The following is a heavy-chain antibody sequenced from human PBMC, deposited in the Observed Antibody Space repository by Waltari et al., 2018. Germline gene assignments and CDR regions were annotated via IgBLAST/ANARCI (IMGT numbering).Heavy chain of an antibody. V-gene: IGHV3-53*02. Sequence: EVQLVETGGGLIQPGGSLRLSCAASGFAVSSNYMSWVRQAPGKGLEGVSVIETGGYTYYAESVRGRFTISGDNSKNMVYLQMNSLRADDTAVYFCARHDYCDYWGQGTLVTVSS. J-gene: IGHJ4*02. CDR2: IETGGYT. CDR3: ARHDYCDY. CDR1: GFAVSSNY.